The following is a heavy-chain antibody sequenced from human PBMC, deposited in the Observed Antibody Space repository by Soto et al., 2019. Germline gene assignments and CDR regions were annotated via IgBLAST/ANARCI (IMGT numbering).Heavy chain of an antibody. Sequence: GGSLRLSCIGSGFTFGDHAMSWFRQAPGKGLEWVGFIRSKAYGGTTEYAASVKGRFTISRDDSNSIAYLQMNSLKTEDTAVYYCQYQLLTYYYGMDVWGQGTTVTISS. CDR2: IRSKAYGGTT. J-gene: IGHJ6*02. D-gene: IGHD2-2*01. CDR3: QYQLLTYYYGMDV. CDR1: GFTFGDHA. V-gene: IGHV3-49*03.